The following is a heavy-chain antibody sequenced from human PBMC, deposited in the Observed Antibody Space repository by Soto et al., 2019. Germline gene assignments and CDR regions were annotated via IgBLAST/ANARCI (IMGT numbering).Heavy chain of an antibody. J-gene: IGHJ4*02. CDR2: IYSGGNT. V-gene: IGHV3-53*01. Sequence: PGGSLRLSCAASGFTVSSNYMSWVRQAPGKGLEWVSVIYSGGNTYYADSVKGRFTISRDNSNNTLYLQMNSLRAEDTAVYYCAKDPTSYDSSAQFDSWGQGTLVTVSS. CDR3: AKDPTSYDSSAQFDS. CDR1: GFTVSSNY. D-gene: IGHD3-22*01.